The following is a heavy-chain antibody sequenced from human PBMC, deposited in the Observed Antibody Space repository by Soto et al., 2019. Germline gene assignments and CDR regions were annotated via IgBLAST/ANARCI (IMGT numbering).Heavy chain of an antibody. Sequence: EVQLVESGGGLVQPGGSLRLSCAVSGFTFSGYWMHWVRQAPGKGLVWVSRINSDGSTTSYADSVKGRFTISRDNAKNTLYLQMDSLRAEDTAVYFCASAKIGDYIQVSWGQGTLVTVSS. D-gene: IGHD4-17*01. V-gene: IGHV3-74*01. CDR1: GFTFSGYW. CDR2: INSDGSTT. J-gene: IGHJ5*02. CDR3: ASAKIGDYIQVS.